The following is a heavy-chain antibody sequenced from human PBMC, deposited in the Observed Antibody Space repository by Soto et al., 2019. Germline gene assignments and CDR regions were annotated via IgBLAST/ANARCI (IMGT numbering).Heavy chain of an antibody. V-gene: IGHV4-34*01. CDR2: INHSGST. D-gene: IGHD3-16*02. J-gene: IGHJ4*02. Sequence: PSETLSLTCAVYGGSFSGYYWSWIRQPPGKGLEWIGEINHSGSTNYNPSLKSRVTISVDTSKNQFSLKLSSVTAADTAVYYCARAEPMITFGGVIDDFDYWGQGTLVTVSS. CDR1: GGSFSGYY. CDR3: ARAEPMITFGGVIDDFDY.